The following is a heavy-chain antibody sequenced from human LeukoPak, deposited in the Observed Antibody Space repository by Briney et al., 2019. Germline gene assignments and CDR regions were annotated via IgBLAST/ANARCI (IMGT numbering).Heavy chain of an antibody. V-gene: IGHV4-34*01. CDR1: GGSFSGYY. J-gene: IGHJ6*02. CDR3: ARVNSRRITMVRGRDYYYGMDV. Sequence: SETLSLTCAVYGGSFSGYYWSWIRQPPGKGLEWIGEINHSGSTNYNPSLKSRVTIPVDTSKNQFSLKLSSVTAADTAVYYCARVNSRRITMVRGRDYYYGMDVWGQGTTVAVSS. CDR2: INHSGST. D-gene: IGHD3-10*01.